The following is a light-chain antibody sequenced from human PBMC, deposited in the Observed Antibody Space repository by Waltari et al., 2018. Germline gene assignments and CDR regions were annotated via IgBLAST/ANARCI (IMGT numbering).Light chain of an antibody. CDR3: LQFDTAWLS. Sequence: PLTQSPSSLSASVGDAITITCQASQAIYDFLSWYQQKPGQAPRLLIYHASNLETGVPSRFSGSGYGTQFSLTISGLLPEDFATYYCLQFDTAWLSFGGGTKVEIK. V-gene: IGKV1-33*01. CDR2: HAS. CDR1: QAIYDF. J-gene: IGKJ4*01.